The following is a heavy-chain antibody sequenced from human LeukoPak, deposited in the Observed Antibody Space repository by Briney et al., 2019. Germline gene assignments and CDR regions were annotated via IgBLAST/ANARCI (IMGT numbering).Heavy chain of an antibody. Sequence: GESLKISCKGSGCSFTTYWIGWVRQMPGKGLEWMGIIYPDDSDTRSSPSFRGQVTISADKSISTAYLQWSSLKASDSAMYYCARLDDHTLDYWGQGTLVTVSS. CDR2: IYPDDSDT. J-gene: IGHJ4*02. V-gene: IGHV5-51*01. D-gene: IGHD1-1*01. CDR1: GCSFTTYW. CDR3: ARLDDHTLDY.